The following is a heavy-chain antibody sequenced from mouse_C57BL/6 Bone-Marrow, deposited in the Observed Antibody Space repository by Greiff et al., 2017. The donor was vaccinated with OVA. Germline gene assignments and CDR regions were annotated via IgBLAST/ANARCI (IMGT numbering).Heavy chain of an antibody. CDR3: ARSMGLEWYFDV. Sequence: VQLQQPGAELVKPGASVKLSCKASGYTFTSYWMHWVKQRPGQGLEWIGMIHPNSGSTNYNEKFKSKATLTVDKSSSTAYMQLSSLTSEDSAVYYCARSMGLEWYFDVWGTGTTVTVSA. J-gene: IGHJ1*03. CDR1: GYTFTSYW. V-gene: IGHV1-64*01. D-gene: IGHD1-1*02. CDR2: IHPNSGST.